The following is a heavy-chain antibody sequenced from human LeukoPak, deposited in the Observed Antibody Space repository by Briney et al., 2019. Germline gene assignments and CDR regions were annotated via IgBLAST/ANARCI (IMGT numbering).Heavy chain of an antibody. D-gene: IGHD4-17*01. Sequence: SETLSLTCSVSGASISRYYWNWIRQPPGKGLEWIGHIYNSGNINYNPSLKSRVTLSLDTSKNQFSLKLNSVTAADTAVYYCARRTVDDWYFDLWGRGTLVTVSS. J-gene: IGHJ2*01. V-gene: IGHV4-59*08. CDR1: GASISRYY. CDR3: ARRTVDDWYFDL. CDR2: IYNSGNI.